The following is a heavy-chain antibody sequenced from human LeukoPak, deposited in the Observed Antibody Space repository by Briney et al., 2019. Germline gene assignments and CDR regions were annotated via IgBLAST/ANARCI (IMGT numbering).Heavy chain of an antibody. Sequence: SETLSLTCAVSGGSISSYYWSWIRQPPGKGLEWIGYIDYSGSTNYNPSLKSRVTISIATSKNQFSLKLSSVTAADTAVYYCARLTGYCSASSCHSLWFDPWGPGTLVTVSS. D-gene: IGHD2-15*01. CDR1: GGSISSYY. CDR3: ARLTGYCSASSCHSLWFDP. V-gene: IGHV4-59*01. J-gene: IGHJ5*02. CDR2: IDYSGST.